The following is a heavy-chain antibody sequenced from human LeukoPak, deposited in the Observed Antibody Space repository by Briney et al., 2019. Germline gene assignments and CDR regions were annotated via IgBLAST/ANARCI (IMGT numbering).Heavy chain of an antibody. Sequence: SETLSLTCAVYGGSFSGYYWSWIRQHPGKGLEWIGYIYYSGSTYYNPSLKSRVTISVDTSKNQFSLKLSSVTAADTAVYYCARDRKLLGHALDYWGQGTLVTVSS. D-gene: IGHD7-27*01. CDR1: GGSFSGYY. V-gene: IGHV4-31*11. CDR3: ARDRKLLGHALDY. J-gene: IGHJ4*02. CDR2: IYYSGST.